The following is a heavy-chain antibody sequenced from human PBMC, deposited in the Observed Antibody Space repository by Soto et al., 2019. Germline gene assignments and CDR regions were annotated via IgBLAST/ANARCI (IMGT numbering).Heavy chain of an antibody. J-gene: IGHJ4*02. CDR2: IYHSGST. CDR1: GYSISSGYY. V-gene: IGHV4-38-2*01. CDR3: ARVGAVAGNLGRYYFDY. D-gene: IGHD6-19*01. Sequence: SETLSLTCAVSGYSISSGYYLGWILQPPWKGLEWIGSIYHSGSTYYNPSLKSRVTISVDTSKNQFSLKLSSVTAADTAVYYCARVGAVAGNLGRYYFDYWGQGTLVTVSS.